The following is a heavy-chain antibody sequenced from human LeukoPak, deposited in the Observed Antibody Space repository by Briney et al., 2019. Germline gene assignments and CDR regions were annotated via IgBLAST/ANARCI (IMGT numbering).Heavy chain of an antibody. Sequence: PGGSLRLSCAASGFTFSDYYMSWIRQAPGKGLEWVSYISSSGSTIYYADSVKGRFTISRDNSKNTLYLQMNSLRAEDTAVYYCAKDYYQYYFDYWGQGTLVTVSS. V-gene: IGHV3-11*04. J-gene: IGHJ4*02. D-gene: IGHD3-22*01. CDR3: AKDYYQYYFDY. CDR2: ISSSGSTI. CDR1: GFTFSDYY.